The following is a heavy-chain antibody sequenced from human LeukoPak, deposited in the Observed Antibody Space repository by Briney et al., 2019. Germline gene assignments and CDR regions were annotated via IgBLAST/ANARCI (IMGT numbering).Heavy chain of an antibody. Sequence: ASVKVSCKASGYTFTGYYMHWVRQAPGQGLEWMGRISAYNGNTNYAQKLQGRVTMTTDTSTSTAYMELRSLRSDDTAVYYCARSGGIAAMDYFDYWGQGTLVTVSS. CDR2: ISAYNGNT. CDR3: ARSGGIAAMDYFDY. CDR1: GYTFTGYY. D-gene: IGHD6-25*01. J-gene: IGHJ4*02. V-gene: IGHV1-18*04.